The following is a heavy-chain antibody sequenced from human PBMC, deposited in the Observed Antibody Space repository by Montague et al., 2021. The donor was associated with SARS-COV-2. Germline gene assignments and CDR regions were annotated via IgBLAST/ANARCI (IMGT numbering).Heavy chain of an antibody. V-gene: IGHV4-59*01. CDR2: IYNSGTT. J-gene: IGHJ4*02. Sequence: SETLSLTCSVSGDSMSTNYWSWIRQPPGKGLEWIGHIYNSGTTIYNPSLKSRATIFIDVSKTQFSLRLSSVTATDTAVYCCARMFYDYVWEASRYRGNYFDSWGQGTLVTVSS. CDR1: GDSMSTNY. CDR3: ARMFYDYVWEASRYRGNYFDS. D-gene: IGHD3-16*01.